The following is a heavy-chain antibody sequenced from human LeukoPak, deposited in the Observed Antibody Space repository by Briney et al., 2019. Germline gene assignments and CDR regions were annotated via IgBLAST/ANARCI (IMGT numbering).Heavy chain of an antibody. CDR2: IHTSGST. CDR1: GGSISSRNYC. CDR3: ARGLASGYPPVPFDS. D-gene: IGHD3-3*01. V-gene: IGHV4-61*09. J-gene: IGHJ4*02. Sequence: SETLSLTCTVSGGSISSRNYCWSWIRQPAGKGLEWIGHIHTSGSTNYNPSLKSRVNISVDTSKNQFSLTLSSVTAADTAVYFCARGLASGYPPVPFDSWGQGTLVTVSS.